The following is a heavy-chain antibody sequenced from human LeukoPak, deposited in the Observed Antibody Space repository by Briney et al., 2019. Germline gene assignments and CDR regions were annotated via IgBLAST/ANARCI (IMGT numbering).Heavy chain of an antibody. J-gene: IGHJ5*01. CDR2: IYSSGST. Sequence: SETLSLTCIVSGVSISSSNYYWGWVRQPPGKGLEWIGNIYSSGSTYYNSSLKSRVTISIDTSNNQVSLKMSSMTAADTAVYYCAKSDGYGLIDSWGQGTLVTVSS. CDR3: AKSDGYGLIDS. V-gene: IGHV4-39*01. D-gene: IGHD2-21*02. CDR1: GVSISSSNYY.